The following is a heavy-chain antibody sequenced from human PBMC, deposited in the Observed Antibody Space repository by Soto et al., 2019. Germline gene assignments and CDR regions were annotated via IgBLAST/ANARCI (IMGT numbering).Heavy chain of an antibody. Sequence: GGSLRLSCAASGFTVSSNYMSWVRQAPGKGLEWVSVIYNGGSTYYADSVKGRFTISRDNSKNTLYLQMNGLRAEDTAVYYCARHLTVYFDYWGQGTLVTVSS. J-gene: IGHJ4*02. CDR1: GFTVSSNY. V-gene: IGHV3-66*04. CDR2: IYNGGST. D-gene: IGHD3-9*01. CDR3: ARHLTVYFDY.